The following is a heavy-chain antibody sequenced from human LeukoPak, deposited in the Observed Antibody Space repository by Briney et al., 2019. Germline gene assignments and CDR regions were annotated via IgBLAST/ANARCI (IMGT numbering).Heavy chain of an antibody. V-gene: IGHV3-30*02. CDR1: GFTFSHYG. CDR2: IRYDGSNK. Sequence: GGSLRLSCAASGFTFSHYGMHWVRQAPGKGLEWVAFIRYDGSNKSYGDSVKGRFTISRDNSKNTLYLQMNGLRAEDTAVYYCAKDSSVGYSDWLAPGGDPYYMDVWGKGTTVTSSS. CDR3: AKDSSVGYSDWLAPGGDPYYMDV. D-gene: IGHD3-9*01. J-gene: IGHJ6*03.